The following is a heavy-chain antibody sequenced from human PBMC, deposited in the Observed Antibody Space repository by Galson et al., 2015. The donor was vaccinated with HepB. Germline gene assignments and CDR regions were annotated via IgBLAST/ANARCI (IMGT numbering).Heavy chain of an antibody. D-gene: IGHD1-1*01. J-gene: IGHJ6*03. CDR3: ARGWNDGGAMDV. CDR2: ISYDASNK. V-gene: IGHV3-30-3*01. CDR1: GFIFRSYL. Sequence: SLRLSCAASGFIFRSYLMHWVRQAPGKGLEWVAVISYDASNKHYADAVKGRFTISRDNSKNTLYLLMNSLRVEDTAVYYCARGWNDGGAMDVWGKGTTVTVSS.